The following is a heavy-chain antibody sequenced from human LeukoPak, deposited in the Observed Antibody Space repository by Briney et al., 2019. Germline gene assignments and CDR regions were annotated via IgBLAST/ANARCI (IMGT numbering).Heavy chain of an antibody. CDR3: ARGRGYSYGFPFDY. J-gene: IGHJ4*02. D-gene: IGHD5-18*01. V-gene: IGHV1-8*01. CDR1: GYTFTSYD. CDR2: MNPNSGNT. Sequence: ASVKVSCKASGYTFTSYDINWVRQATGQGLEWMGWMNPNSGNTGYAQKFQGRVTMTRDTSISTAYMELSRLRSDDTAVYYCARGRGYSYGFPFDYWGQGTLVTVST.